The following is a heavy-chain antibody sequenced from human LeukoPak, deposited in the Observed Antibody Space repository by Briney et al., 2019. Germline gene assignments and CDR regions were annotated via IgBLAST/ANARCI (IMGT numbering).Heavy chain of an antibody. Sequence: SETLSLTCAVYGGSFSGYYWSWIRQPPGKGLEWIGEINHSGSTNYNPSLKSRVTISVDTSKNQFSLKLSSVTAADTAVYYCARGYTIVWGWFDPWGQGTLVTVSS. J-gene: IGHJ5*02. CDR2: INHSGST. D-gene: IGHD2-15*01. CDR3: ARGYTIVWGWFDP. CDR1: GGSFSGYY. V-gene: IGHV4-34*01.